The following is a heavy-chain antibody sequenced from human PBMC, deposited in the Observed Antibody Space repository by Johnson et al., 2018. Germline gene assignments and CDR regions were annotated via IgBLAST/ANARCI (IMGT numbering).Heavy chain of an antibody. CDR1: GFTFSTYS. D-gene: IGHD1-26*01. CDR2: ISSTRNTI. CDR3: ARSDYPTYYYYGLDV. J-gene: IGHJ6*02. Sequence: EVQLVESGGGVVQPGGSLRLSCAASGFTFSTYSMNWVRQAPGKGLEWISYISSTRNTIYYADSVKGRFTIPRDNAKNSLYLQMNSLRDEDQAGYYCARSDYPTYYYYGLDVWGQGTTVTVSS. V-gene: IGHV3-48*02.